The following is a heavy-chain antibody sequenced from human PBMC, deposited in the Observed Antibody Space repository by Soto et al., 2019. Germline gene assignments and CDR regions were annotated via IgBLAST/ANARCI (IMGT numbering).Heavy chain of an antibody. CDR1: GYTFTGYY. CDR2: INPNSGGT. Sequence: ASVKVSCKASGYTFTGYYMHWVRQAPGQGLEWMGWINPNSGGTNYAQKFQGWVTMTRDTSISTAYMELSRLRSDDTAVYYCARGEQITIFGVVIDYWGQGTLVTVSS. CDR3: ARGEQITIFGVVIDY. J-gene: IGHJ4*02. V-gene: IGHV1-2*04. D-gene: IGHD3-3*01.